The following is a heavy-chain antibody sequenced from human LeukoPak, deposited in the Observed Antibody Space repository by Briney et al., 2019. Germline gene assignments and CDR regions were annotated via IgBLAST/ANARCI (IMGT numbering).Heavy chain of an antibody. CDR3: ARAYNYGSGSYSAFAY. J-gene: IGHJ4*02. D-gene: IGHD3-10*01. CDR1: GGSISSSNW. Sequence: SETLSLTCAVSGGSISSSNWWSWVRQPPGKGLEWIGKIFHSGSTNYNPSLKSRVTISVDKSKSQFSLKLSSVTAADTAVYYCARAYNYGSGSYSAFAYWGQGTLVTVSS. CDR2: IFHSGST. V-gene: IGHV4-4*02.